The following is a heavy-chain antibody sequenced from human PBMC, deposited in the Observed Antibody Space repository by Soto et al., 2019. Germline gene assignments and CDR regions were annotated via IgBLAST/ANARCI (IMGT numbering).Heavy chain of an antibody. CDR3: ARLKNPKRITIFGVVPDHFDY. CDR2: IYYSGST. V-gene: IGHV4-59*08. J-gene: IGHJ4*02. CDR1: GGSSSSYY. Sequence: SETLSVTCTVAGGSSSSYYWSRIRQPPGKGLEWIGYIYYSGSTNYNPSLKSRVTISVDTSKNQFSLKLSSVTAADTAVYYCARLKNPKRITIFGVVPDHFDYWGQGTLVTVAS. D-gene: IGHD3-3*01.